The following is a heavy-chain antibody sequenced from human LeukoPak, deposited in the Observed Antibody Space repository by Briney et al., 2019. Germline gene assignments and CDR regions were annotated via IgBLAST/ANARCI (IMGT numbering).Heavy chain of an antibody. CDR2: IIPIFGTA. V-gene: IGHV1-69*06. D-gene: IGHD3-22*01. Sequence: SVKVSCKASGGTFSSYAISWVRQATGQGLEWMGGIIPIFGTANYAQKFQGRVTITADKSTSTAYMELSSLRSEDTAVYYCAREGSYYDSSGYYFWWGQGTLVTVSS. J-gene: IGHJ4*02. CDR1: GGTFSSYA. CDR3: AREGSYYDSSGYYFW.